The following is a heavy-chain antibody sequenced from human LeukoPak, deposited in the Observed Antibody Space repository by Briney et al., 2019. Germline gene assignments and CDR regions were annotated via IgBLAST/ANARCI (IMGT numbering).Heavy chain of an antibody. D-gene: IGHD1-26*01. CDR2: IRYDGSNK. CDR1: GFTFSNFG. J-gene: IGHJ6*03. V-gene: IGHV3-30*02. Sequence: PGGSLRLSCAASGFTFSNFGMHWVHQAPGKGLEWVAFIRYDGSNKYYADSVKGRFTISRDNSKNTLYLQMNSLRGEDTAVYYCAKDGDTMSGTYYYDMDVWGKGTTVTIS. CDR3: AKDGDTMSGTYYYDMDV.